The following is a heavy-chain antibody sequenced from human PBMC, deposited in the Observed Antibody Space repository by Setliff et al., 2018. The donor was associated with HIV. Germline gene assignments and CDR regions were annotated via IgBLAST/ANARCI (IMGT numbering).Heavy chain of an antibody. Sequence: PGESLKISCRGSGYRFTDYWIGWVRQMPGKGLEWMGVIYPGDSDTRYNPSSQGQVAISADKSTSTAYLQWSSLKASDTAMYYCARRLYSSEAFDPWGQGTLVTVSS. CDR1: GYRFTDYW. V-gene: IGHV5-51*01. J-gene: IGHJ5*02. CDR3: ARRLYSSEAFDP. CDR2: IYPGDSDT. D-gene: IGHD6-25*01.